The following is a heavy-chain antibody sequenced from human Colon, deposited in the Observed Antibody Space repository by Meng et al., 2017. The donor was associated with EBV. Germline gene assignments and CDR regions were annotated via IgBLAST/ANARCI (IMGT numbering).Heavy chain of an antibody. V-gene: IGHV4-31*03. D-gene: IGHD3-10*01. Sequence: VQLQESGPGLVKPSQTLSLTCTVSGGSISSGGYYWSWIRQHPGKGLEWIGYIHSSGSTYYNPSLRSRLTISVDTSKNQFSLKLSSVTAVDTAVYYCARASYGSGSPLGESWFDPWGQGTLVTVSS. CDR1: GGSISSGGYY. CDR2: IHSSGST. J-gene: IGHJ5*02. CDR3: ARASYGSGSPLGESWFDP.